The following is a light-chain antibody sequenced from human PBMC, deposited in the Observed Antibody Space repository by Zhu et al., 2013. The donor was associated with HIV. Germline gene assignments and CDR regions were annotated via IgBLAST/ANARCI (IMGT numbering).Light chain of an antibody. J-gene: IGKJ2*01. CDR3: HQYDNLPYT. CDR2: DAS. V-gene: IGKV1-33*01. CDR1: QDISNY. Sequence: DIQMTQSPSSLSASVGDRVTITCQASQDISNYLNWYQQKPGKAPKLLIYDASNLETGVPSRFSGSGSGTYFTFTISSLQPEDIATYYCHQYDNLPYTFGQGTKLENK.